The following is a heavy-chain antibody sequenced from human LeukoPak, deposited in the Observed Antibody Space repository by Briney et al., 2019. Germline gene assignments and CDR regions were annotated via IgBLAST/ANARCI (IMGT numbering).Heavy chain of an antibody. J-gene: IGHJ1*01. CDR3: ARAYCTTSSCYTVTGYFQH. CDR1: GFTFTDYG. D-gene: IGHD2-2*02. Sequence: ASVKVSCKASGFTFTDYGINWVRQAPGQGLERMGWISVYNGNTKYAQKVQGRVTMTTDTSTSTAYMELRSLRSDDTAVYYCARAYCTTSSCYTVTGYFQHWGQGTLVTVSS. CDR2: ISVYNGNT. V-gene: IGHV1-18*01.